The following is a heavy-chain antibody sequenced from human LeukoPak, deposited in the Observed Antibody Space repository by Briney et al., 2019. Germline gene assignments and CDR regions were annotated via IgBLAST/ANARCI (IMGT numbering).Heavy chain of an antibody. CDR2: ISHRGRT. CDR1: GGSLSDYY. D-gene: IGHD1/OR15-1a*01. CDR3: ACWSGYKWNI. J-gene: IGHJ4*02. V-gene: IGHV4-34*01. Sequence: SETLSLTCAVYGGSLSDYYWSWIRQSPRKGLERIGEISHRGRTYYNLSLKSRVTISIETSTNQFHLTVNSITVAATATYFYACWSGYKWNIGGRGTRVTVSS.